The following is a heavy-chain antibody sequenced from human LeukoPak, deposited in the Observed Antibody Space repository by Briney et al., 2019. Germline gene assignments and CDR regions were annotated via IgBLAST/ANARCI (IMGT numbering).Heavy chain of an antibody. D-gene: IGHD4/OR15-4a*01. CDR2: IYTSGST. CDR1: GGSISSYY. J-gene: IGHJ5*02. V-gene: IGHV4-4*07. Sequence: PSETLSLTGTVSGGSISSYYWSWIRQPAGKGLEWIGRIYTSGSTNYNPSLKSRVTMSVDTSKNQFSLKLSSVTAADTAVYYCARLNTHLGANWFDPWGQGTLVTVSS. CDR3: ARLNTHLGANWFDP.